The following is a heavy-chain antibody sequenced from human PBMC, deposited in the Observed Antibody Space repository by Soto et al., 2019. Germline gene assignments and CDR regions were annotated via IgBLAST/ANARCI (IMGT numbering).Heavy chain of an antibody. CDR2: ISYDGNDI. CDR1: GFMFSTYA. J-gene: IGHJ5*02. V-gene: IGHV3-30-3*01. Sequence: QVQLVESGGGVVQPGRSLRLSCAASGFMFSTYAMHWVRQAPGKGLEWVAVISYDGNDIYYGDSVKGRFTISRDNSRNTLYLEMNSLQPEDTAVFYCARDQGRTVTRGDWFDPWGQGTLVTVSS. D-gene: IGHD6-19*01. CDR3: ARDQGRTVTRGDWFDP.